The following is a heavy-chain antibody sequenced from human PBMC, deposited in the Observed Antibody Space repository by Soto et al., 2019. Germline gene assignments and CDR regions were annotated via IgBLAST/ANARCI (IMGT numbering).Heavy chain of an antibody. CDR1: GGSISSYY. D-gene: IGHD3-3*01. J-gene: IGHJ3*02. CDR3: ARTAGTFDNFWSGYGYDI. Sequence: SETLSLTCTVSGGSISSYYWSWIRQPPGKGLEWIGYIYYSGSTNYKPSLKSRVTISVDTSKNQFSLKLSSVTAADTCVYYCARTAGTFDNFWSGYGYDIWGPGTKVTVSS. CDR2: IYYSGST. V-gene: IGHV4-59*01.